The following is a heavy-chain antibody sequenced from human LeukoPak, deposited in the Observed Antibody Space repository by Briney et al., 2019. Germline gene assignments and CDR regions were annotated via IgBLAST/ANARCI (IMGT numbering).Heavy chain of an antibody. J-gene: IGHJ4*02. CDR2: ISSSSSYI. D-gene: IGHD3-22*01. V-gene: IGHV3-21*01. Sequence: PGGSLRLSCAASGFTFSSYSMNWVRQAPGKGLEWVSSISSSSSYIYYADSVKGRFTISRDNAKNSLYLQMNSLRAEDTAVYYCAEAGGPYYYDSSGYPAFDYWGQGTLVTVSS. CDR1: GFTFSSYS. CDR3: AEAGGPYYYDSSGYPAFDY.